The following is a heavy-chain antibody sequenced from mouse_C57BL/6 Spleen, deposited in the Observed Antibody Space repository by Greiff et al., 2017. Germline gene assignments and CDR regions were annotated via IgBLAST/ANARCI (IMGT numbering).Heavy chain of an antibody. CDR1: GFTFSDYY. J-gene: IGHJ2*01. CDR2: INYDGSST. Sequence: EVHLVESEGGLVQPGSSMKLSCTASGFTFSDYYMAWVRQVPEKGLEWVANINYDGSSTYYLDSLKSRFIISRDNAKNILYLQMSSLKSEDTATYYCARGVFLYYFDYWGQGTTLTVSS. CDR3: ARGVFLYYFDY. V-gene: IGHV5-16*01. D-gene: IGHD6-2*01.